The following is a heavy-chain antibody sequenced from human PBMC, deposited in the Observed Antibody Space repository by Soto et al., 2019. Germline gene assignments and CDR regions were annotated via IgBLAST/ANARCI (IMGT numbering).Heavy chain of an antibody. Sequence: SETLSLTCTVSGVSVSSYYWSWIRQPAGKGLDWIGRIYNSGSTDYNPSIKSRVTMLLDTSKNQLSLRLSSVTAADTAVYYCARDGVGPHGMDVWGQGTTVTVSS. CDR3: ARDGVGPHGMDV. D-gene: IGHD2-8*01. V-gene: IGHV4-4*07. CDR1: GVSVSSYY. CDR2: IYNSGST. J-gene: IGHJ6*02.